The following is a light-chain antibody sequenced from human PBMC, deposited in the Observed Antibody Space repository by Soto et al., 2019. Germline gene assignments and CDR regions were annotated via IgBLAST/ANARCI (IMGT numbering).Light chain of an antibody. Sequence: EIVLTHSPATLSLSPGERATLSCRASQSIHTSLAWYQQKPGQPPRLVVYESTLRANGVPDRFGGSRSGTEFTLTINNLEPEDFAVYYCQQRNVWPPITFGQGTRLEI. V-gene: IGKV3-11*01. CDR2: EST. J-gene: IGKJ5*01. CDR1: QSIHTS. CDR3: QQRNVWPPIT.